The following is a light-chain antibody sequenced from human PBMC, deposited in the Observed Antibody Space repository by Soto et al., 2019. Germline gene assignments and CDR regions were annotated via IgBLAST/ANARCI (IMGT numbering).Light chain of an antibody. CDR3: QYYNNWLAT. CDR1: QTISNT. Sequence: EIVMTQSPATLSVSPGDKVSLSCRANQTISNTLACYQQKPGQAPRLLIYAASTRATGVSARFSGSGSGTEFTLTISSLQSEDFTIYYCQYYNNWLATFGGGTKVDI. CDR2: AAS. J-gene: IGKJ4*01. V-gene: IGKV3-15*01.